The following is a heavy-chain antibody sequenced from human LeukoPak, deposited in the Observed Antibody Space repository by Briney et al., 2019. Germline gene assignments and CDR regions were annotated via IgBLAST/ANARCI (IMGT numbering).Heavy chain of an antibody. CDR1: GGSISSYY. J-gene: IGHJ4*02. Sequence: PSETLSLTCTVSGGSISSYYWSWVRQPPGKGLEWIGYIYYSGSTNYNPSLKSRGTISVDTSKNQFSLKLGSVTAADTAVYYCASGQEGGFDYWGQGTLVTVSS. D-gene: IGHD3-16*01. CDR3: ASGQEGGFDY. V-gene: IGHV4-59*08. CDR2: IYYSGST.